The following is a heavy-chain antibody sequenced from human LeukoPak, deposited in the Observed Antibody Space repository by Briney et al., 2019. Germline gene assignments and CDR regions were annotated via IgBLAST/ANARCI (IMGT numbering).Heavy chain of an antibody. D-gene: IGHD5-12*01. V-gene: IGHV3-7*01. CDR3: ARDAGGYDL. J-gene: IGHJ4*02. Sequence: GGSLRLSCTASGFTFSSRWMSWVRQVPGKGLEWVANIKEDGSADYYVGSVKGRFTISKDNAKNSLYLQMNSLRVDDTAVYYCARDAGGYDLWGQGTLVTVSS. CDR2: IKEDGSAD. CDR1: GFTFSSRW.